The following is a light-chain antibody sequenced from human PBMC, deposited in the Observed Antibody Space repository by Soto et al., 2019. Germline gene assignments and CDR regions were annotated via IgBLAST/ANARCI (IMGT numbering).Light chain of an antibody. J-gene: IGLJ1*01. Sequence: QSVLTQPPSASGTPGQRVTISCSGSSSNIGSNYVFWYQQFPGTAPKLLISGNNQRPSGVPDRFSGSKSGTSASLAISGLRSGDEADYYWAAWDASLGGHVFETGTKVTVL. V-gene: IGLV1-47*01. CDR1: SSNIGSNY. CDR3: AAWDASLGGHV. CDR2: GNN.